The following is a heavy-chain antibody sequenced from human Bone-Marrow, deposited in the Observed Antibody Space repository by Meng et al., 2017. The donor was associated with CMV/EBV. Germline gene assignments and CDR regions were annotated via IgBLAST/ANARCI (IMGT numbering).Heavy chain of an antibody. D-gene: IGHD2-2*01. CDR3: ARAIPMYQLLGFWFDP. J-gene: IGHJ5*02. CDR2: IYSGGST. V-gene: IGHV3-53*01. Sequence: GESLKISCAASGFTVSSNYMSWVRQAPGKGLEWVSVIYSGGSTYYADSVKGRFTISRDNSKNTLYLQMNSLGAEDTAVYYCARAIPMYQLLGFWFDPWGQGTLVTVSS. CDR1: GFTVSSNY.